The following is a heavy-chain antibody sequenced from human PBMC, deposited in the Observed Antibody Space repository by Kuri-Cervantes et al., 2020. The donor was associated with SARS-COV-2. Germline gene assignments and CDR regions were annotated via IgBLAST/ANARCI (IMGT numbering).Heavy chain of an antibody. CDR1: GFTFSSYA. D-gene: IGHD3-3*01. CDR2: ISYDGSNK. CDR3: ARDGLPTIFGVVTNDAFDI. V-gene: IGHV3-30*04. Sequence: GESLKISCAASGFTFSSYAMHWVRQAPGKGLEWVAVISYDGSNKYYADSVKGRFTISRDNSKNTLYLQMNSLRAEDTAVYYCARDGLPTIFGVVTNDAFDIWGQGTMVTVSS. J-gene: IGHJ3*02.